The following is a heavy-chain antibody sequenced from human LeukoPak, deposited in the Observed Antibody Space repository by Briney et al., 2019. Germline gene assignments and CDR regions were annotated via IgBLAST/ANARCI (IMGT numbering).Heavy chain of an antibody. Sequence: GGSLRLSCAASGFRFADYGMSWVRKAPGKGLEWVSGINWNGGSTDYTDSVKGRFTISRDNTKNSLYLQMNSLRAEDTAFYYCARNRDTSGYFAFHIWGQGTMVTVSS. CDR2: INWNGGST. CDR1: GFRFADYG. V-gene: IGHV3-20*04. D-gene: IGHD3-22*01. J-gene: IGHJ3*02. CDR3: ARNRDTSGYFAFHI.